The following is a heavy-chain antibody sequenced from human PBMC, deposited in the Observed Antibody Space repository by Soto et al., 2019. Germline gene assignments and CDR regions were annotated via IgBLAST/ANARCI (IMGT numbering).Heavy chain of an antibody. J-gene: IGHJ4*02. D-gene: IGHD5-12*01. CDR1: GGTFNNYA. CDR3: ARGGVDVVATSAFDY. V-gene: IGHV1-69*01. CDR2: IIPILGTA. Sequence: QVQLVQSGAEVKKPGSSVKVSCKASGGTFNNYAISWVRQAPGQGLEWMGGIIPILGTADYAHKFQGRLAIRADESTGTTFMELSSLRSEDTALYYCARGGVDVVATSAFDYWGQGTLVTVSS.